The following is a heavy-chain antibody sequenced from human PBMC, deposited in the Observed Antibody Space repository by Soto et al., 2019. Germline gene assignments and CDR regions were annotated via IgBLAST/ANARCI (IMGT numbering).Heavy chain of an antibody. J-gene: IGHJ6*02. V-gene: IGHV4-28*03. Sequence: SETLSLTCAVSGYSISSSNWWGWIRQPPGKGLEWIGYIYYSGSSNYNPSLKSRVTISIDTSKNQFSLKLSSVTAADTAVYYCARDVDFGEEDVWGQGTTVTVSS. D-gene: IGHD4-17*01. CDR1: GYSISSSNW. CDR3: ARDVDFGEEDV. CDR2: IYYSGSS.